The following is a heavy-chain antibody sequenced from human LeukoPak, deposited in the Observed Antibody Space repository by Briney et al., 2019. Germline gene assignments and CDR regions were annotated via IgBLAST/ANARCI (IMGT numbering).Heavy chain of an antibody. CDR2: NRGKDDGGTT. V-gene: IGHV3-49*04. CDR1: GFNFGDFP. Sequence: GGSLRLSCTASGFNFGDFPMSWVRQAQGKGLEWVGFNRGKDDGGTTEYAASVKGRFTISRDDSNSIAYLQMNSLKTEDTAVYYCTRVKPGRTSDYWGQGTLVTVSS. CDR3: TRVKPGRTSDY. J-gene: IGHJ4*02. D-gene: IGHD2-15*01.